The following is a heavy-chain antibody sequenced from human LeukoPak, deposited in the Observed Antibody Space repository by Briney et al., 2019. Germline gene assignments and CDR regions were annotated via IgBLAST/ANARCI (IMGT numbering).Heavy chain of an antibody. Sequence: NPSETLSLNCTVSGGSISSSSYYWGWIRQPPGKGLEWIGSIYYSGSTYYNPSLKSRVTLSVDTSKSQFSLKLSSVTAADTAVYHCARLGCSSTSCYFDYWGQGTLVTVSS. CDR1: GGSISSSSYY. D-gene: IGHD2-2*01. J-gene: IGHJ4*02. CDR3: ARLGCSSTSCYFDY. CDR2: IYYSGST. V-gene: IGHV4-39*07.